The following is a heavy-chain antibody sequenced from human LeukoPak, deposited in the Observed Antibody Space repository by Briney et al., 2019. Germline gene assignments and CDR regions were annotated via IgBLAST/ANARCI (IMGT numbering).Heavy chain of an antibody. J-gene: IGHJ4*02. D-gene: IGHD6-13*01. CDR1: GFTFSSYS. CDR2: ISSSSSYI. CDR3: ARGRRGSILYSSSWYLDY. V-gene: IGHV3-21*01. Sequence: GGSLRLSCAASGFTFSSYSMNWVRQAPGKGLEWVSSISSSSSYIYYADSVKGRFTISRGNAKNSLYLQMNSLRAEDTAAYYCARGRRGSILYSSSWYLDYWGQGTLVTVSS.